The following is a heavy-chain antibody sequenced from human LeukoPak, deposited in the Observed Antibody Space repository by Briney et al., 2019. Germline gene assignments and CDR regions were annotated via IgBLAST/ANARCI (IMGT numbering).Heavy chain of an antibody. D-gene: IGHD3-3*01. V-gene: IGHV1-69*04. J-gene: IGHJ4*02. Sequence: SVKVSCKASGGTFSSYAISWVRQAPGQGLEWMGRIIPILGIANYAQKFQGRVTITTDESTSTAYMELSSLRSEDTAVYYCAANYDFWSGLDYWGQGTLVTVSS. CDR1: GGTFSSYA. CDR3: AANYDFWSGLDY. CDR2: IIPILGIA.